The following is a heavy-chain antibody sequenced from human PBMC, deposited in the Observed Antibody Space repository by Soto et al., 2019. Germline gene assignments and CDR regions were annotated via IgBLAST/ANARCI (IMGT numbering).Heavy chain of an antibody. CDR3: PSDRGGYALDS. Sequence: QVQLVQSGAEVKKPGASVKVSCKASGYTFTSYGISWVRQAPGQGLEWMGWISADNDNTNYAHKLQGRVTTPTDTSTRTAYMELRSWRSDDTAVYYSPSDRGGYALDSWGQGPLVTVS. CDR2: ISADNDNT. D-gene: IGHD5-12*01. V-gene: IGHV1-18*01. CDR1: GYTFTSYG. J-gene: IGHJ4*02.